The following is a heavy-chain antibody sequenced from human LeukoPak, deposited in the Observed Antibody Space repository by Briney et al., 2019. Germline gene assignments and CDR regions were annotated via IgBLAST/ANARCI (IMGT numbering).Heavy chain of an antibody. CDR1: GFTFTSYA. CDR2: IRYDGSNK. V-gene: IGHV3-30*02. CDR3: AKGFWNWFDP. Sequence: GGSLRLSCVASGFTFTSYAMTWVRQAPGKGLEWVAFIRYDGSNKYYADSVGGRFTISRDNSKNTLYLQMSSLRAEDTAVYYCAKGFWNWFDPWGQGTLVTVSS. D-gene: IGHD3-3*01. J-gene: IGHJ5*02.